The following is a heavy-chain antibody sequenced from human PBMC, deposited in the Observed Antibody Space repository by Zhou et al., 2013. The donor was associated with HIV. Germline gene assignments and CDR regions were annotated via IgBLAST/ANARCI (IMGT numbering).Heavy chain of an antibody. D-gene: IGHD2-15*01. CDR3: ARGVVVAATRYFDL. CDR2: ISGYNGNT. J-gene: IGHJ2*01. CDR1: GYTLNSYG. Sequence: QVQLVQTGAEVKKPGASVKVSCKASGYTLNSYGISWVRQAPGQGLEWMGWISGYNGNTKYEEKFQGRVTMTRDTSISTAFMELRSLRSDDTALYYCARGVVVAATRYFDLWGLAPWSLSPQ. V-gene: IGHV1-18*01.